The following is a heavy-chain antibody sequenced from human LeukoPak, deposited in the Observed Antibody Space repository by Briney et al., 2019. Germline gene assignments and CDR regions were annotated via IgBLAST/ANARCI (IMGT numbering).Heavy chain of an antibody. CDR2: INPSGGST. CDR3: ARDGRYCSSTSCYARNYYYYYYMDV. J-gene: IGHJ6*03. V-gene: IGHV1-46*01. Sequence: ASVKVSCKASGYTFTGYYMHWVRQAPGQGLEWMGIINPSGGSTSYAQKFQGRVTMTRDMSTSTVYMELSSLRSEDAAVYYCARDGRYCSSTSCYARNYYYYYYMDVWGKGTTVTVSS. D-gene: IGHD2-2*01. CDR1: GYTFTGYY.